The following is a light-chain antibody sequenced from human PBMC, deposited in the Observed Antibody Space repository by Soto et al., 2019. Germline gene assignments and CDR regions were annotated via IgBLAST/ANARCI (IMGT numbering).Light chain of an antibody. CDR2: QDT. CDR1: KLGDKY. J-gene: IGLJ2*01. CDR3: QAWDYRTVV. V-gene: IGLV3-1*01. Sequence: SYELTQPPSVSVSPGQTASLTCSGDKLGDKYACWYQQKPGQSPVLVIYQDTKRPSGIPERFSGSNSGNTATLTISGTQAMDEADYYCQAWDYRTVVFGGGTQLTVL.